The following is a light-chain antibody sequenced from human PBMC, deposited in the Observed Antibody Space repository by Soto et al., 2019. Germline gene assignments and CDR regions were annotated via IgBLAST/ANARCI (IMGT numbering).Light chain of an antibody. J-gene: IGLJ2*01. CDR2: DVT. CDR1: NSDVGTYNY. V-gene: IGLV2-11*01. CDR3: CSYAGSSSFRVL. Sequence: QSALTQPRSVSGSPGQSVTISCNGTNSDVGTYNYVSWYQQHPGKAPKLIIYDVTKRPSGVPDRFSGSKSGNTASLIISGLQAADEAEYYCCCCSYAGSSSFRVLFGGGTKLTVL.